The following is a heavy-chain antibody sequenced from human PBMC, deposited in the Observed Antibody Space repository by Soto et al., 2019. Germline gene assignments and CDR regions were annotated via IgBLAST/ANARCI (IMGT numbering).Heavy chain of an antibody. V-gene: IGHV1-69*01. J-gene: IGHJ5*02. D-gene: IGHD1-7*01. CDR3: ARGPTTGQAIRFDP. CDR1: GGTFSSYT. CDR2: IIPIFGNI. Sequence: QVQLLQSGAEVKMPGSSVKVSCNASGGTFSSYTISWVRQAPGRWLACLGGIIPIFGNIDYAQKFQGRVTITADESTNTGYLEVRSLRSEDTAIYYCARGPTTGQAIRFDPWGQGTLVTVSS.